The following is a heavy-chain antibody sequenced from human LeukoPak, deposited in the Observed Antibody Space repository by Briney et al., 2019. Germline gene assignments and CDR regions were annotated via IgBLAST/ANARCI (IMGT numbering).Heavy chain of an antibody. Sequence: GGSLRLSCAASGFTFDDYAMHWVRQAPGKGLEWVSGISWNSDSIGYADSVKGRFTISRDNAKNSLYLQMNSLRAEDTALYYCAKGVEWELPHIDYWGQGTLVTVSS. V-gene: IGHV3-9*01. CDR3: AKGVEWELPHIDY. CDR1: GFTFDDYA. J-gene: IGHJ4*02. CDR2: ISWNSDSI. D-gene: IGHD1-26*01.